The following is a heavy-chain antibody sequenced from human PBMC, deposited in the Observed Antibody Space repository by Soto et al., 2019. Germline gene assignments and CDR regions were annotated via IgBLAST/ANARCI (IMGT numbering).Heavy chain of an antibody. D-gene: IGHD1-1*01. J-gene: IGHJ6*02. CDR3: ARVTPGNNLYYFSGLDF. CDR1: GFTFDTYG. CDR2: ISYEGSNT. V-gene: IGHV3-30-3*01. Sequence: GGSLILSCVASGFTFDTYGIHWVRQAPGKGLQWVALISYEGSNTYYADSVRGRFTISRDNSKNALYLQMNTLRPEDTGVYYCARVTPGNNLYYFSGLDFWGQGTSVT.